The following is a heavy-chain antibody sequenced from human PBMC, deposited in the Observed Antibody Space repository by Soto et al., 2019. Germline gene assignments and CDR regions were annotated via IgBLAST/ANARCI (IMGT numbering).Heavy chain of an antibody. CDR2: IYPDDSDT. Sequence: PGDSLKISGAGSGYSFANYCICWVLQMPWKGLEWMGMIYPDDSDTKYSPYFQGQVTFSADKSINTAYLQWSSLKASDTAIYYCERLEWLSLADWFDPWGQGTLVPESS. CDR3: ERLEWLSLADWFDP. V-gene: IGHV5-51*01. CDR1: GYSFANYC. D-gene: IGHD3-3*01. J-gene: IGHJ5*02.